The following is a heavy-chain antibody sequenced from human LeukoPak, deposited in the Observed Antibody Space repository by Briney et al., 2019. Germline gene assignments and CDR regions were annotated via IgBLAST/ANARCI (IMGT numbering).Heavy chain of an antibody. CDR3: AREGGYYDFWSGYYTGRGYNWFDP. D-gene: IGHD3-3*01. Sequence: ASVKVSCKASGYTFTGYYMHWVRQAPGQGLEWMGWINPNSGGTNYAQKFQGRVTMTRDTSISTAYMELSRLGSDDTAVYYCAREGGYYDFWSGYYTGRGYNWFDPWGQGTLVTVSS. J-gene: IGHJ5*02. CDR1: GYTFTGYY. CDR2: INPNSGGT. V-gene: IGHV1-2*02.